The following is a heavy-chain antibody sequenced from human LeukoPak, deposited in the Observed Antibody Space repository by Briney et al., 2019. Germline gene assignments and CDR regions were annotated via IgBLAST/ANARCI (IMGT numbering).Heavy chain of an antibody. CDR3: ARDSYSGSSPGLLDY. CDR2: ISSSSSYI. CDR1: GFTFSSYN. V-gene: IGHV3-21*01. D-gene: IGHD1-26*01. Sequence: GGSLRLSCVAAGFTFSSYNINWVRQAPGKGLEWVSSISSSSSYIYYADSVKGRFTISRDNAKNSLYLQMNSLRAEDTAVYYCARDSYSGSSPGLLDYWGQGTLVTVSS. J-gene: IGHJ4*02.